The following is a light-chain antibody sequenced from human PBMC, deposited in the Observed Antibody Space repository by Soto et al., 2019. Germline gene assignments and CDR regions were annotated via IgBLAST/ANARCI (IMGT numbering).Light chain of an antibody. CDR2: CAS. CDR3: QQYYSTPRT. CDR1: QSVLHSSNNKNY. V-gene: IGKV4-1*01. J-gene: IGKJ1*01. Sequence: DIVMTQSPDSLAVSLGERATINCKSSQSVLHSSNNKNYLAWYQQKPGQPPKLLIYCASTRESGVPDRFSGSGSGTDFTLTISSLQAEDVAVYYCQQYYSTPRTFGQGTKVEIK.